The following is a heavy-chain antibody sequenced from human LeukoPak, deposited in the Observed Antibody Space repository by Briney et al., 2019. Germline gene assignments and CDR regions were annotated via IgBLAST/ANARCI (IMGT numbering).Heavy chain of an antibody. CDR3: ASRITMVRGVIIRDY. CDR1: GGSFSGYY. V-gene: IGHV4-34*01. J-gene: IGHJ4*02. D-gene: IGHD3-10*01. Sequence: SETLSLTCAVYGGSFSGYYWSWIRQPPGKGLEWIGEINHSGSTNYNPSLKSRVTISVDTSKNQFSLKLSSVTAADTAVYYCASRITMVRGVIIRDYWGQGTLVTVSS. CDR2: INHSGST.